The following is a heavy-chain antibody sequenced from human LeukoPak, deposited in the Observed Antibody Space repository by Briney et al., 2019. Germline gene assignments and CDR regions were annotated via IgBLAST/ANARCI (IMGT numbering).Heavy chain of an antibody. D-gene: IGHD5/OR15-5a*01. Sequence: GGSLRLSCVASGFIFSDHAFHWVRQSSDKGLEWVALIGSDGTKQYYADSVQGRFTVSRENSKNTLFLQMNTVRADDTAVYFCARQMTSTRLFDSWGQGTLVTVSS. CDR1: GFIFSDHA. J-gene: IGHJ4*02. V-gene: IGHV3-30*04. CDR3: ARQMTSTRLFDS. CDR2: IGSDGTKQ.